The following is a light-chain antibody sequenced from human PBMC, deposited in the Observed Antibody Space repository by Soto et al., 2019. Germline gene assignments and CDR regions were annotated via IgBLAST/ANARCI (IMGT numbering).Light chain of an antibody. CDR3: QQSYSWPYT. CDR2: DVS. J-gene: IGKJ2*01. CDR1: QNISSY. Sequence: ILLIQSPETLSLSPGKRSTLSCMASQNISSYLIWYQQKPGQAPRLLIYDVSNRATGIPARFSGSGSGTDFTLTITSLQPEDFASYYCQQSYSWPYTFGQGAKVDIK. V-gene: IGKV3-11*01.